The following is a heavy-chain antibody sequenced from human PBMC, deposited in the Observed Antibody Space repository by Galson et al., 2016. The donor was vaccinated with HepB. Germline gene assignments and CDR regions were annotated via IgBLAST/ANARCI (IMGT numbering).Heavy chain of an antibody. CDR2: LNNRGNT. V-gene: IGHV4-59*01. CDR1: GDSSSSSY. CDR3: ARDLGSGFLHAYYFDY. D-gene: IGHD6-19*01. Sequence: SETLSLTCTVSGDSSSSSYWSWIRQPPGKGLEWIANLNNRGNTNHNPSLKSRVTISVDTSKNQFSLKLSSVTAADTAVYYCARDLGSGFLHAYYFDYWGQGTLVTVSS. J-gene: IGHJ4*02.